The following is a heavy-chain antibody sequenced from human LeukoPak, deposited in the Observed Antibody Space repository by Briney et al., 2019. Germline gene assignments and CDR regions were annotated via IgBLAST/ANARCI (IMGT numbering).Heavy chain of an antibody. CDR1: GDTFTGYY. D-gene: IGHD3-10*01. CDR3: AADPYGSGSYYKLWGFDY. J-gene: IGHJ4*02. Sequence: SVKVSCKASGDTFTGYYMHWVRQARGQRLEWIGWIVVGSGNTNYAQKFQERVTITRDMSTSTAYMELSSLRSEDTAVYYCAADPYGSGSYYKLWGFDYWGQGTLVTVSS. CDR2: IVVGSGNT. V-gene: IGHV1-58*02.